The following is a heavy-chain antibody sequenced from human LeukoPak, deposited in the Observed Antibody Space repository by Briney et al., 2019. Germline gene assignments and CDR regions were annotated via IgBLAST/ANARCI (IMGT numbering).Heavy chain of an antibody. D-gene: IGHD6-19*01. CDR2: INADNGNT. CDR1: GYTFTSRG. Sequence: GAPVKVSCKASGYTFTSRGFSWVRQAPGQGLEWMGWINADNGNTNYAQKLQGRVTMTTDTSTSTAYMELRSLRSDDTAVYYCARDEISGGWYNHWGQGTLVTVSS. V-gene: IGHV1-18*04. CDR3: ARDEISGGWYNH. J-gene: IGHJ1*01.